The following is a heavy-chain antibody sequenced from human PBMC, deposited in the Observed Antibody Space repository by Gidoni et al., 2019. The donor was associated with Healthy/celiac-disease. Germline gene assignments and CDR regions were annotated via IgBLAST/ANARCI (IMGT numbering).Heavy chain of an antibody. Sequence: EVQLLESGGGLVQPGGSLRLSCAASGFTFSSYAMSWVRQAPGTGLEWVSAISCSGGSTYYAYSVKGRFTISRDNSKNTLYLQMNSLRAEDTAVYYCAKEYSRARFWDYWGQGTLVTVSS. D-gene: IGHD3-3*01. CDR1: GFTFSSYA. CDR2: ISCSGGST. J-gene: IGHJ4*02. CDR3: AKEYSRARFWDY. V-gene: IGHV3-23*01.